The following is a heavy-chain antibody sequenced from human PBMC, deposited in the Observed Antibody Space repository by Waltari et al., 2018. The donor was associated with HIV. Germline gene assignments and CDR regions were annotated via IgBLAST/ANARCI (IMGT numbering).Heavy chain of an antibody. V-gene: IGHV3-53*01. CDR1: GFSVSSNY. D-gene: IGHD2-21*02. CDR3: ARGFGCGGDCYYFDY. Sequence: EVQLVESGGGLIQPGGSLRLSCAASGFSVSSNYMSWVRQAPGKGLEWVSVIYSGGSTYYADSVKGRFTISRDNSKNTLYLQMNSLRAEDMAVYYCARGFGCGGDCYYFDYWGQGTLVTVSS. CDR2: IYSGGST. J-gene: IGHJ4*02.